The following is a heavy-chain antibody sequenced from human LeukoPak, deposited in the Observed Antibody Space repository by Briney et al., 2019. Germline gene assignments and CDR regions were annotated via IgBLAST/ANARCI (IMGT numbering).Heavy chain of an antibody. V-gene: IGHV3-9*01. CDR2: ISWNSGII. Sequence: GRSLRLSCAASGFTFDDYAMYWVRQAPGKGLEWVSGISWNSGIIGYADSVKGRFTISRDNARNSPYLQMNSLRAEDTAVYYCARDGLAAATLHWCFDLWGRGTLVTVSS. J-gene: IGHJ2*01. D-gene: IGHD2-15*01. CDR1: GFTFDDYA. CDR3: ARDGLAAATLHWCFDL.